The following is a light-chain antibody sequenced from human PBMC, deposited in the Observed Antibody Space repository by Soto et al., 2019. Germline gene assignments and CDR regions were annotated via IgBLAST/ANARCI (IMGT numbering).Light chain of an antibody. Sequence: DIQMTRSPSSLSASVGDRVTITCQASQDISNYLNWYQHKPGKAPKILIYDASTLETGVPSRFSGSGSGTDFTFTISSLQPEDIATYYCLQFHNLPTFGGGTKVEIK. J-gene: IGKJ4*01. V-gene: IGKV1-33*01. CDR2: DAS. CDR1: QDISNY. CDR3: LQFHNLPT.